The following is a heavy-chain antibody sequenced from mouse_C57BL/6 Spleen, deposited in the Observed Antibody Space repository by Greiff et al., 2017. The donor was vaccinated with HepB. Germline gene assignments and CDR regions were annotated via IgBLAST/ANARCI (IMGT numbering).Heavy chain of an antibody. V-gene: IGHV1-55*01. J-gene: IGHJ3*01. CDR3: ARSLITTVDSWFAY. D-gene: IGHD1-1*01. CDR1: GYTFTSYW. CDR2: IYPGSGST. Sequence: VQLQQPGAELVKPGASVKMSCKASGYTFTSYWITWVKQRPGQGLEWIGDIYPGSGSTNYNEKFKSKATLTVDTSSSTAYMQLSSLTSEDSAVYYCARSLITTVDSWFAYWGQGTLVTVSA.